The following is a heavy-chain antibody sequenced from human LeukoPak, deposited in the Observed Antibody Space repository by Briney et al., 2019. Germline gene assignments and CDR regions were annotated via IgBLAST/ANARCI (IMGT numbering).Heavy chain of an antibody. J-gene: IGHJ4*02. CDR3: ARGGRAAAGSLGY. CDR2: ISSSSSYI. D-gene: IGHD6-13*01. V-gene: IGHV3-21*01. Sequence: GGSLRLSCAASGFTFSSYSMNWVRQAPGKGLEWVSSISSSSSYIYYADSVKGRFTISRDNAKNSLYLQMNSLRAEDTAVYYRARGGRAAAGSLGYWGQGTLVTVSS. CDR1: GFTFSSYS.